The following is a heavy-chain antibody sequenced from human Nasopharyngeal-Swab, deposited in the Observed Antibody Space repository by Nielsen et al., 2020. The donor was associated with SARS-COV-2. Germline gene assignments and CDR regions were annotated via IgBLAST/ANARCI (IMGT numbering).Heavy chain of an antibody. CDR1: GYTFTSYD. Sequence: SVKVSCKASGYTFTSYDINWVRQATGQGLEWMGWMNPNSGNTGYAQKFQGRVTMTRNTSISTAYMELGSLRSEDTAVYYCARGLGRLSQNDYWGQGTLVTVSS. CDR2: MNPNSGNT. J-gene: IGHJ4*02. V-gene: IGHV1-8*01. CDR3: ARGLGRLSQNDY. D-gene: IGHD3-16*02.